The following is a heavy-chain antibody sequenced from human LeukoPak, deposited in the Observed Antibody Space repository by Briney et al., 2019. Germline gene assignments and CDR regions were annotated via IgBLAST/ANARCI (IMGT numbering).Heavy chain of an antibody. CDR1: GFTFSSYA. Sequence: GRSLRLSCAASGFTFSSYAMHWVRQAPGKGLEWVAVISYDGSNKYYADSVKGRLTTSRDNSKNTLYLQMNSLRAEDTAVYYCARERTGFDYWGQGTLVTVSS. V-gene: IGHV3-30-3*01. CDR3: ARERTGFDY. D-gene: IGHD3/OR15-3a*01. CDR2: ISYDGSNK. J-gene: IGHJ4*02.